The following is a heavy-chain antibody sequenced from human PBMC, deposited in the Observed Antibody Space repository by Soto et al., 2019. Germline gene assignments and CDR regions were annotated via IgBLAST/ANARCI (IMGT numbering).Heavy chain of an antibody. CDR3: ARAYFGDYGEFDY. Sequence: ASVKVSCKASGYTFSDYYMHWVRQAPGQGLEWMGLINPRGGGTTYAQRFQDRVTMTRDTSTSTVYMEVSSLRSEDTALYYCARAYFGDYGEFDYWGRGTLVTV. CDR2: INPRGGGT. V-gene: IGHV1-46*01. D-gene: IGHD4-17*01. J-gene: IGHJ4*02. CDR1: GYTFSDYY.